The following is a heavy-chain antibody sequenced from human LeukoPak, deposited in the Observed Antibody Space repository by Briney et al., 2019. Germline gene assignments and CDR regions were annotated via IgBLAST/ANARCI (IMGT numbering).Heavy chain of an antibody. V-gene: IGHV1-2*02. CDR1: GYTFTGYY. J-gene: IGHJ6*03. CDR2: INPNSGGT. Sequence: ASVKVSCKASGYTFTGYYMHWVRQAPGQGLEWMGWINPNSGGTNYAQKFQGRVTMTRDTSISTAYMELSRLRSDDTAVYYCAVLSGYDSYYYYYMDVWGKGTTVTVSS. D-gene: IGHD5-12*01. CDR3: AVLSGYDSYYYYYMDV.